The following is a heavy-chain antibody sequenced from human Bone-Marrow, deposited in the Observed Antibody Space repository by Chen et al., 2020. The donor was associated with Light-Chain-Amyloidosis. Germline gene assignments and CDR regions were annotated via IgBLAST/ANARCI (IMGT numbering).Heavy chain of an antibody. J-gene: IGHJ4*02. D-gene: IGHD5-12*01. Sequence: EVQLEQSGPEVKKPGESLKISCKGSGYTFPNYWIGWVRQMPGKCLEWMGVLYPDDSDARYSPSFEGQVTISADKSITTAYLQWRSLKASDTAMYYCARRRDGYNFDYWGQGTLVTVSS. CDR1: GYTFPNYW. CDR2: LYPDDSDA. CDR3: ARRRDGYNFDY. V-gene: IGHV5-51*01.